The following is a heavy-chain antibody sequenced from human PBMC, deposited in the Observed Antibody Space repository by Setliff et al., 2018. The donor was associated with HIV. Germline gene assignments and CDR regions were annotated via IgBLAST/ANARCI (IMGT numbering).Heavy chain of an antibody. D-gene: IGHD3-10*02. CDR2: INHRGTT. V-gene: IGHV4-34*01. CDR3: ASSRSLFGEEYFHH. J-gene: IGHJ1*01. Sequence: SETLSLTCGVSGASFSGNCWVWLRQSPGKGLEWIGQINHRGTTNYNASLQSRLAISMDVSKNQFSLRLRSVTAADTAVYYCASSRSLFGEEYFHHWGQGTLVTVSS. CDR1: GASFSGNC.